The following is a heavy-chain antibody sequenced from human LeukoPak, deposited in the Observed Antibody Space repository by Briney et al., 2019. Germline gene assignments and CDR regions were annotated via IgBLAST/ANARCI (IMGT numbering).Heavy chain of an antibody. V-gene: IGHV3-23*01. CDR1: GFTFSSYA. D-gene: IGHD4-17*01. Sequence: GGSLRLSCAASGFTFSSYAMSWVRQAPGKGLEWVSAISGSGGSTYYADSVKGRFTISRDNSKNTLYLQMNSLRAEDTAVYYCAKEGAYGDYNYYYYGMDVWGKGTTVTVSS. CDR2: ISGSGGST. CDR3: AKEGAYGDYNYYYYGMDV. J-gene: IGHJ6*04.